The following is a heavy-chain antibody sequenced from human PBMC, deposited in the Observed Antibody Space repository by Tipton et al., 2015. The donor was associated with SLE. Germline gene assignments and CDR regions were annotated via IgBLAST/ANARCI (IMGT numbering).Heavy chain of an antibody. V-gene: IGHV3-30*02. CDR1: GFHFSTYG. CDR3: AKVGSGWCGVDY. Sequence: SLRLSCAASGFHFSTYGMHWVRQAPGKGLEWVAFIRYDGSVEDYADSVKGRFTISRDNSKNTLYLQMNNLRDEDTAAYHCAKVGSGWCGVDYWGQRIMVTVSS. D-gene: IGHD6-19*01. CDR2: IRYDGSVE. J-gene: IGHJ4*02.